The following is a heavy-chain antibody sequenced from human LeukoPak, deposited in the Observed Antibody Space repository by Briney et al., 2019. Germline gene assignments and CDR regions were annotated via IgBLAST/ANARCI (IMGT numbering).Heavy chain of an antibody. Sequence: ASVKVSCKASGGTFSSYAISWVRQAPGQGLEWMGGIIPIFGTANYAQKFQGRVTITADESTSTAYMELSSLRSEDTAVYYCARGPNYYDSSGYYNWGQGTLVTVSS. J-gene: IGHJ4*02. CDR1: GGTFSSYA. CDR2: IIPIFGTA. V-gene: IGHV1-69*13. CDR3: ARGPNYYDSSGYYN. D-gene: IGHD3-22*01.